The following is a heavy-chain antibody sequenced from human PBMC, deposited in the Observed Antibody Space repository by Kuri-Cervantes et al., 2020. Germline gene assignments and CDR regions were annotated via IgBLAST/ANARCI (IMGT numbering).Heavy chain of an antibody. CDR3: TTDLWFGELLSDY. V-gene: IGHV3-74*01. CDR1: GFTFSSYW. J-gene: IGHJ4*02. D-gene: IGHD3-10*01. CDR2: INSDGSST. Sequence: GESLKISCAASGFTFSSYWMHWVRQAPGKGLVWVSRINSDGSSTSYADSVKGRFTISRDNAENTLYLQMNSLRAEDTAVYYCTTDLWFGELLSDYWGQGTLVTVSS.